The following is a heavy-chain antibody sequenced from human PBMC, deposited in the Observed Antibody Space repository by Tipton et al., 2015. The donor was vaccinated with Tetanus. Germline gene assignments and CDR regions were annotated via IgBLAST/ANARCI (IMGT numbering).Heavy chain of an antibody. CDR2: IFSGGTT. Sequence: TLSLTCSVSGGSLRSDDYQWNWIRQPPGKGLEWLGYIFSGGTTFYSPSLNGRVSMSLDTSKNLFALRLASVTAADTAVYYCARDRHPYRISGAFRGNDALDIWGPGALVTVSS. CDR1: GGSLRSDDYQ. D-gene: IGHD1-26*01. CDR3: ARDRHPYRISGAFRGNDALDI. V-gene: IGHV4-30-4*02. J-gene: IGHJ3*02.